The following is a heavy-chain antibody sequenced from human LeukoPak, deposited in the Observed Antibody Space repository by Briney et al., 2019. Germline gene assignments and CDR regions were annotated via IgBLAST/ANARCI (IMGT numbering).Heavy chain of an antibody. V-gene: IGHV3-23*01. CDR1: GFTFSSYG. CDR3: AKDRAWLQFWS. J-gene: IGHJ4*02. CDR2: ISPSGDIT. Sequence: TGGSLRLSCAASGFTFSSYGMSWVRQAPGKGLEWVSGISPSGDITYYADSVKGRFTISRDNSKNTVYLQVNSLRAEDTAVFYCAKDRAWLQFWSWGQGTLVTVSS. D-gene: IGHD5-18*01.